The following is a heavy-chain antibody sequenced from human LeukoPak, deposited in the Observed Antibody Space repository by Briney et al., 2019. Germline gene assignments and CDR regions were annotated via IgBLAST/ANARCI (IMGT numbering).Heavy chain of an antibody. CDR1: GVSISSSSYY. CDR3: ARVYGDDYYYYYYMDV. Sequence: PSETLSLTCTVSGVSISSSSYYWDWIRQPPGKGLEWIGSISYSGSTYYNPSLKSRVTISVDTSKNQFSLKLSSVTAADTAVYYCARVYGDDYYYYYYMDVWGKGTTVTVSS. CDR2: ISYSGST. J-gene: IGHJ6*03. D-gene: IGHD4-17*01. V-gene: IGHV4-39*07.